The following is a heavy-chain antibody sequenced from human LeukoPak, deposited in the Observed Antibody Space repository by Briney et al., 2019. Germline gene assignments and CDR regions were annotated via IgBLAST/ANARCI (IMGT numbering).Heavy chain of an antibody. CDR2: ISPYTGDT. CDR3: ARDQYDSVWGSYRPYFDF. D-gene: IGHD3-16*02. V-gene: IGHV1-18*04. Sequence: ASVKVSCKASGYTFSSYGISWVRQAPGQGLEWMGSISPYTGDTKYAVRLQDRVIMTTDPSTRPAYMELRSLTSDDTAVFYCARDQYDSVWGSYRPYFDFWGQGTLVTVSS. J-gene: IGHJ4*02. CDR1: GYTFSSYG.